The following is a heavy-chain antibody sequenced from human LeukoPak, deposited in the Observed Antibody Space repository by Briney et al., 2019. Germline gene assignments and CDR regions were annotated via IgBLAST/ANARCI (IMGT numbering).Heavy chain of an antibody. CDR3: TRLRWFGDLGEL. D-gene: IGHD3-10*01. CDR1: GGSISSSSYY. CDR2: IYYSGST. J-gene: IGHJ4*02. Sequence: PSETLSLTCTVSGGSISSSSYYWGWIRQPPGKGLEWIGSIYYSGSTYYNPFLKSRVTISVDTSKNQFSLKLSSVTAADTAVYYCTRLRWFGDLGELWGQGTLVTVSS. V-gene: IGHV4-39*01.